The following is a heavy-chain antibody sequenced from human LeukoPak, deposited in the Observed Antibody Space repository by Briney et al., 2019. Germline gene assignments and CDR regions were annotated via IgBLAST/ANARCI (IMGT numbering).Heavy chain of an antibody. Sequence: PSETLSLTCTVSGGSISSSSYYWGWIRQPPGKGLEWIGSIYYSGSTYYNPSLKSRVTISVDTSKNQFSLKLSSVTAADTAVYYCARGQSIRYDFWSGYYGYWGQGTLVTVSS. J-gene: IGHJ4*02. V-gene: IGHV4-39*01. CDR2: IYYSGST. D-gene: IGHD3-3*01. CDR1: GGSISSSSYY. CDR3: ARGQSIRYDFWSGYYGY.